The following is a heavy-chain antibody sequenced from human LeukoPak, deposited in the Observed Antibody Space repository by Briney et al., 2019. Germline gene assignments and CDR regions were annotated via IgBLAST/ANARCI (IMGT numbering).Heavy chain of an antibody. CDR1: GFTFSSYG. J-gene: IGHJ4*02. D-gene: IGHD1/OR15-1a*01. Sequence: GSLRLSCAASGFTFSSYGMHWVRQPPGKGLEWIGEINHSGSTNYNPSLKSRVTISVDTSKNQFSLKLSSVTAADTAVYYCARNGRKNNVDYWGQGTLVTVSS. V-gene: IGHV4-34*01. CDR3: ARNGRKNNVDY. CDR2: INHSGST.